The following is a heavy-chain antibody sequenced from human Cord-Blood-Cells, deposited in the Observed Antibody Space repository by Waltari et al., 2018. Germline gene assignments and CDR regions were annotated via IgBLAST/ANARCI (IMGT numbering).Heavy chain of an antibody. V-gene: IGHV4-61*01. CDR1: GGSVSSGSSY. CDR3: ARDSGNWYFDL. Sequence: QVQLQESGPGLVKPSETLSLTCTVPGGSVSSGSSYWSWIRQPPGKGLEWIGYIYYSGSTNYNPSLKSRVTISVDTSKNQFSLKLSSVTAADTAVYYCARDSGNWYFDLWGRGTLVTVSS. J-gene: IGHJ2*01. CDR2: IYYSGST. D-gene: IGHD1-26*01.